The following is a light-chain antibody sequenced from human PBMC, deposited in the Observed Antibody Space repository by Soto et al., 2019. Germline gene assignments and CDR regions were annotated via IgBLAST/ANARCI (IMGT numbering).Light chain of an antibody. V-gene: IGKV3-15*01. Sequence: IVMTQSPASLSVSPGDRATLSCRASQSVRSNLAWYQQKPGQAPRLLIYGASTRATGIPVRFSGSGSGTEFTLTISSLQSEDFAVYYCQQYDNWPRTFGQGTKVDIK. CDR3: QQYDNWPRT. CDR2: GAS. J-gene: IGKJ1*01. CDR1: QSVRSN.